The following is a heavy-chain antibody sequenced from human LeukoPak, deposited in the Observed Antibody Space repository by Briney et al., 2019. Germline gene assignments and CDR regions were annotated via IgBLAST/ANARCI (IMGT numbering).Heavy chain of an antibody. V-gene: IGHV3-66*02. Sequence: GGSLRLSCAASGFTVSSNYMSWVRQAPGKGLERVSVIYSGGSTYYADSVKGRFTIFRDNSKNTLYLQMNSLRAEDTAVYYCARGRRYGSGSYYPWFDPWGQGTLVTVSS. J-gene: IGHJ5*02. CDR1: GFTVSSNY. CDR3: ARGRRYGSGSYYPWFDP. D-gene: IGHD3-10*01. CDR2: IYSGGST.